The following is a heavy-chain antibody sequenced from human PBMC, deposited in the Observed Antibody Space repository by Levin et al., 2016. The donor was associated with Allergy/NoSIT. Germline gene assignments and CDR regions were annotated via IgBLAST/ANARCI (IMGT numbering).Heavy chain of an antibody. D-gene: IGHD2-21*02. CDR3: AYCGGDCYSGIPTYFQH. J-gene: IGHJ1*01. CDR1: GYTFTSYG. CDR2: ISAYNGNT. V-gene: IGHV1-18*01. Sequence: ASVKVSCKASGYTFTSYGISWVRQAPGQGLEWMGWISAYNGNTNYAQKLQGRVTMTTDTSTSTAYMELRSLRSDDTAVYYCAYCGGDCYSGIPTYFQHWGQGTLVTVSS.